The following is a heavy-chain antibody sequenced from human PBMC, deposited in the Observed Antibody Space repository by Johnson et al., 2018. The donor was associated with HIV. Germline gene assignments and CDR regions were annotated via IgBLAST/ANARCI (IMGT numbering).Heavy chain of an antibody. J-gene: IGHJ3*02. CDR3: ARQFRSVGAPDAFDI. V-gene: IGHV3-20*04. D-gene: IGHD4-23*01. Sequence: VQLVESGGGLVRPGGSLRLSCAASGFTFDDYGMSWVRQAPGKGLEWVSGINWNGGSTGYADSVKGRFTISRDNAKNTLYLHMSSLRAEDTAVYYCARQFRSVGAPDAFDIWGQGTMVTVSS. CDR2: INWNGGST. CDR1: GFTFDDYG.